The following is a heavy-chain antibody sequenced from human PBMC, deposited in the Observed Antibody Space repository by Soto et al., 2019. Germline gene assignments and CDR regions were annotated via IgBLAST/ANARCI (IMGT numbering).Heavy chain of an antibody. CDR3: ARQATYDSAGRLWVDP. D-gene: IGHD5-12*01. J-gene: IGHJ5*02. Sequence: QVQLQESGPGLVKPSETLSLTCTVSGDSISPYYWNWIRQTPGKGLEWIGYVYYNGNTRYNPTLKSRVTISVDTSKNQLSLKLTSVTAADTGVYYCARQATYDSAGRLWVDPWGQGTLVTVSS. CDR1: GDSISPYY. CDR2: VYYNGNT. V-gene: IGHV4-59*08.